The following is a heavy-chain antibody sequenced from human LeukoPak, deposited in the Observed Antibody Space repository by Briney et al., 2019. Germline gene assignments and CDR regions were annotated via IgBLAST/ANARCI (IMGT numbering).Heavy chain of an antibody. J-gene: IGHJ3*02. V-gene: IGHV4-59*08. CDR3: ARHVSGRAVAGTRIAFDI. CDR2: IYYGGST. D-gene: IGHD6-19*01. CDR1: GGSISSYY. Sequence: SGTLSLTCTVSGGSISSYYRSWVRQAPGEGLEWIGYIYYGGSTNYNPSLKRRVTLSADTSKNQFSLKQSSVTDADTAVYYSARHVSGRAVAGTRIAFDIWGQGAIVTVSS.